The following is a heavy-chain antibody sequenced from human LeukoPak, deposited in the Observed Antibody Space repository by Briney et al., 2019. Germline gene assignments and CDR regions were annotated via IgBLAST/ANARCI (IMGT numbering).Heavy chain of an antibody. CDR3: ATCTSCLNSFYFYYMDV. V-gene: IGHV3-53*01. D-gene: IGHD2-2*01. CDR1: GFSVSNDY. CDR2: INRGGTT. Sequence: GGSLRLSCAVSGFSVSNDYINWVRQAPGKGLEWVSVINRGGTTYYADSVKGRFTFSRDNSKNTVYLQMNSLRAEDTAVYFCATCTSCLNSFYFYYMDVWGKGTTVNVSS. J-gene: IGHJ6*03.